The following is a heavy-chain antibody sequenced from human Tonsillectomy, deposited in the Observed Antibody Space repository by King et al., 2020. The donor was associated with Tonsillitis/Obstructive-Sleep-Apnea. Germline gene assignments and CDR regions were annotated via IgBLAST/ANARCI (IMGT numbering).Heavy chain of an antibody. CDR3: AKGRTGVYWYFDL. J-gene: IGHJ2*01. V-gene: IGHV3-30*18. Sequence: VQLVESGGGVVQPGRSLRLSCAASGFTFSSYGMHWVRQAPGKGLEWGAVISYDGSNKYYEDSVKGRFTISRDNSKNTLYLQMNSLRAEDTAVYYCAKGRTGVYWYFDLWGRGTLVTVSS. CDR2: ISYDGSNK. D-gene: IGHD7-27*01. CDR1: GFTFSSYG.